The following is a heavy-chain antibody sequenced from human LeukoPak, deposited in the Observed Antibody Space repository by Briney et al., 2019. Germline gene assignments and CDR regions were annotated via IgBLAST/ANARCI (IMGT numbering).Heavy chain of an antibody. CDR1: GFTVSSTY. D-gene: IGHD3-3*01. J-gene: IGHJ3*02. CDR2: IYKDGKI. CDR3: RNYDFWSLDI. Sequence: GGSLRLSCAASGFTVSSTYMSWVRQAPGKGLEWVSVIYKDGKIYYIDSVKGRFTISRDTSKNTLYLQMNSLRAEDTAVYYCRNYDFWSLDIWGQGTMVTVSS. V-gene: IGHV3-53*01.